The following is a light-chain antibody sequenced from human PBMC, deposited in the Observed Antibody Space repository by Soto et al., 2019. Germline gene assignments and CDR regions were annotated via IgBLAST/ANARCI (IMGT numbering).Light chain of an antibody. V-gene: IGKV3-15*01. J-gene: IGKJ2*01. CDR1: QSVSSN. Sequence: EIVMTQSPATLSVSPGERATLSCRASQSVSSNLAWYQQKPCQAPRLLIYGASTRATGIPARFRGRRSGTEFTLTDSSLQSEDFAVYDCQQYNNWPPYTFGQGTKLEIK. CDR3: QQYNNWPPYT. CDR2: GAS.